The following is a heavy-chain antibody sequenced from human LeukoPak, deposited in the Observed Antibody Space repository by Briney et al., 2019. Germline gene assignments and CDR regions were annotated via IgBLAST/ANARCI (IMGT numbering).Heavy chain of an antibody. D-gene: IGHD3-9*01. CDR2: IYYSGST. CDR3: AREYYDILTGYYRFDY. Sequence: PSETLSLTCTVSGGSISSYYWSWIRQPPGKGLEWIGYIYYSGSTNYYPSLKSRVTISVDTSKNQFSLKLSSVTAADTAVYYCAREYYDILTGYYRFDYWGQGTLVTVSS. CDR1: GGSISSYY. J-gene: IGHJ4*02. V-gene: IGHV4-59*01.